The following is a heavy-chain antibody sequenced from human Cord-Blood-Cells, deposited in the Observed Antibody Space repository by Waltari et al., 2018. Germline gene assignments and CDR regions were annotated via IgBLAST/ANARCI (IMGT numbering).Heavy chain of an antibody. D-gene: IGHD2-21*01. CDR2: SYPGDSDT. J-gene: IGHJ3*02. Sequence: EVQLVQSGAEVKKPGESLTTTCKGSGYSFTSYWIGRVRPVPGKGLEWMGISYPGDSDTRYSPSFQGQVTISADKSISTAYLQWSSLKASDTAMYYCASGRDCGGDCYSFAFDIWGQGTMVTVSS. CDR3: ASGRDCGGDCYSFAFDI. V-gene: IGHV5-51*01. CDR1: GYSFTSYW.